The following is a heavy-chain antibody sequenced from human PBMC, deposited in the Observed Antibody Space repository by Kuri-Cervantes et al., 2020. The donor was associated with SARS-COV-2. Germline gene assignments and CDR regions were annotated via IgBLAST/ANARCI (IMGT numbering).Heavy chain of an antibody. CDR2: INPNSGGT. Sequence: ASVKVSCKASGYTFTGYYMHWVRQAPGQGLEWMGWINPNSGGTNYAQKFQGRVTMTRDTSISTAYMELSRLRSDDTAVYYCARGEGYDSSGYQGGGDYWGQGTLVTVSS. CDR1: GYTFTGYY. V-gene: IGHV1-2*02. D-gene: IGHD3-22*01. J-gene: IGHJ4*02. CDR3: ARGEGYDSSGYQGGGDY.